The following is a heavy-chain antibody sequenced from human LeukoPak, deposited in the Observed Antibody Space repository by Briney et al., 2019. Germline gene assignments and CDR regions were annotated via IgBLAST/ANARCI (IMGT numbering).Heavy chain of an antibody. CDR3: ARAHSSVGNVYYFDY. V-gene: IGHV4-38-2*02. J-gene: IGHJ4*02. Sequence: SETLSLTCTVSGYSISSGHYWGWIRQPPGEGLEWIGSIYHSGTNYYNPSLKSRVTISVDTSKNQFSLKLSSVTAADTAVYYCARAHSSVGNVYYFDYWRQGTLATVSS. D-gene: IGHD1-1*01. CDR2: IYHSGTN. CDR1: GYSISSGHY.